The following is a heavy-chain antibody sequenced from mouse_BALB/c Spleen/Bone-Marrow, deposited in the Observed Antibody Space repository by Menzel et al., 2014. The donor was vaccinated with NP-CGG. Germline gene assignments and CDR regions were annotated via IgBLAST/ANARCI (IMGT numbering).Heavy chain of an antibody. D-gene: IGHD1-1*01. V-gene: IGHV14-3*02. Sequence: VQLQQSGAELVKPGASVKVSCTASGFNIKDTYMHWVKQRPEQGLEWIGRIDPANGNTKYDPNFQGKATITADTSSNTAYLQLSSLTSEDTAVYYCANYYYGSSLFAYWGQGTLVTVSA. CDR2: IDPANGNT. CDR3: ANYYYGSSLFAY. CDR1: GFNIKDTY. J-gene: IGHJ3*01.